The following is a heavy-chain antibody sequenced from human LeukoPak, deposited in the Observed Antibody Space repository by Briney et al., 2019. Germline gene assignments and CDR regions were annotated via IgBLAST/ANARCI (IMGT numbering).Heavy chain of an antibody. CDR2: ISSSSSYT. J-gene: IGHJ4*02. CDR3: ARDLGGYDPLDY. V-gene: IGHV3-21*01. CDR1: GFTFSSYS. D-gene: IGHD5-12*01. Sequence: GGSLRLSCAASGFTFSSYSMNWVRQAPGKGLEWVSSISSSSSYTYYADSVKGRFTISRDNAKNSLYLQMNSLRAEDTAVYYCARDLGGYDPLDYWGQGTLVTVSS.